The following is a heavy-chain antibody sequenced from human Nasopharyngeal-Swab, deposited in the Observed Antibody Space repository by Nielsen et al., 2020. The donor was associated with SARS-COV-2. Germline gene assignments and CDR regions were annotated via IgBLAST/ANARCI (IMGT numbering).Heavy chain of an antibody. V-gene: IGHV3-21*01. CDR3: ARDSNGMDV. D-gene: IGHD2/OR15-2a*01. Sequence: IGQPPGKGLEWVSSISSSSSYIYYADSVKGRFTISRDNAKNSLYLQMNSLRAEDTAVYYCARDSNGMDVWGQGTTVTVSS. J-gene: IGHJ6*02. CDR2: ISSSSSYI.